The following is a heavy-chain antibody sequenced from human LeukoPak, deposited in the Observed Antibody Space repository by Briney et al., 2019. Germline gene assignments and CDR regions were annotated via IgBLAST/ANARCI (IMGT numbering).Heavy chain of an antibody. CDR2: IYYSGST. J-gene: IGHJ6*02. V-gene: IGHV4-59*08. CDR1: GGSISSYY. Sequence: SETLSLTCTVSGGSISSYYWSWIRQPPGKGLEWIGYIYYSGSTNYNPSLKSRVTISVDTSKNQFSLKLSSVTAADTAVYYCASRGYSCGPNYYYGMDVWGQGTTVTVSS. D-gene: IGHD5-18*01. CDR3: ASRGYSCGPNYYYGMDV.